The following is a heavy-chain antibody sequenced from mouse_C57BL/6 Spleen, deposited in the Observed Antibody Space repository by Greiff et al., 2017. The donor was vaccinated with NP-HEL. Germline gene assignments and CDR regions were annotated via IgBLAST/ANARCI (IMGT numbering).Heavy chain of an antibody. CDR3: ARKGGNPFAY. D-gene: IGHD2-1*01. J-gene: IGHJ3*01. CDR2: IYPSDSET. CDR1: GYTFTSYW. Sequence: QVQLQPGAELVRPGSSVKLSCKASGYTFTSYWMDWVKQRPGQGLEWIGNIYPSDSETHYNQKFKDKATLTVDKSSSTAYMQLSSLTSEDSAVYYCARKGGNPFAYWGQGTLVTVSA. V-gene: IGHV1-61*01.